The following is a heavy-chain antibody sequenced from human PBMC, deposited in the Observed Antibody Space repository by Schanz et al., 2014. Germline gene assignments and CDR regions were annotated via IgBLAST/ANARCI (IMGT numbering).Heavy chain of an antibody. CDR3: AREDGTSNTRCFDY. D-gene: IGHD2-2*01. Sequence: HVQLVESGGGVVQPGGSLRLSCVASGFTFSSYRMHWVRQAPGKGLEWVALIRYDGITKYYLDSVKGRFTISRDESKNTLYLQMNSLRAEDTAVDYCAREDGTSNTRCFDYWGQGALVTVSS. V-gene: IGHV3-30*02. CDR1: GFTFSSYR. CDR2: IRYDGITK. J-gene: IGHJ4*02.